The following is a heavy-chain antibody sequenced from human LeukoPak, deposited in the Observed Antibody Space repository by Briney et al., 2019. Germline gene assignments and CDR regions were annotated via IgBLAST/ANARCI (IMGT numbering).Heavy chain of an antibody. V-gene: IGHV3-7*01. CDR2: IKQDGSEK. CDR3: ARGVVAARNWFDP. Sequence: RPGGSLRLSCAASGFTFSSYWMSWVRQAPGKGLEWVANIKQDGSEKYYVDSVKGRFTISRDNVKNSLYLQMNSLRAEDTAVYYCARGVVAARNWFDPWGQGTLVTVSS. D-gene: IGHD2-15*01. J-gene: IGHJ5*02. CDR1: GFTFSSYW.